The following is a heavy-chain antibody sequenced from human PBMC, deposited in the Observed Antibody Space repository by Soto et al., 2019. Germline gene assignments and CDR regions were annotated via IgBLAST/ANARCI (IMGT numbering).Heavy chain of an antibody. CDR3: ARGGPDY. D-gene: IGHD3-16*01. J-gene: IGHJ4*02. Sequence: VQLVESGAEVTKPGASVKVSCKASGYTFSGYYLHWVRQAPGQGLEWMGWINPTSGGTYYAQKFKGRVTMTRDTSISTAYMELTRLTSDDTAVYYCARGGPDYWGQGTLVTVPS. CDR2: INPTSGGT. V-gene: IGHV1-2*02. CDR1: GYTFSGYY.